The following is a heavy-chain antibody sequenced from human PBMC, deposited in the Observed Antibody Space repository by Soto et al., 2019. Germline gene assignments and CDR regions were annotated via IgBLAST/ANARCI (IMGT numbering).Heavy chain of an antibody. V-gene: IGHV3-23*01. CDR1: GFTFSSYA. CDR3: ARIARGSSWNRIDS. D-gene: IGHD6-13*01. CDR2: ISGSGGST. Sequence: EVQVLESGGKLIQPGGSLRLSCATSGFTFSSYAMIWVRQAPAEGLEWVSSISGSGGSTYYADSVKGRFTISRDNSQNTLYLQMDNLRVDDTALYYCARIARGSSWNRIDSWGQGTRVTVSS. J-gene: IGHJ4*02.